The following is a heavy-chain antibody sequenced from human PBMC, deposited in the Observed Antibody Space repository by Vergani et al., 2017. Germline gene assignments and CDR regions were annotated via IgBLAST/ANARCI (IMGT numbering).Heavy chain of an antibody. Sequence: QVQLVQSGAEVKKPGASVKVSCKASGYTFTGYYMHWVRQAPGQGLEWMGWINPNSGGTNYAQKFQGRVTMTRDTSISTAYMELSWLRSDDTAVYYCARASSGGYSNYRGGSGMDVWGQGTTVTVSS. D-gene: IGHD4-11*01. J-gene: IGHJ6*02. V-gene: IGHV1-2*02. CDR1: GYTFTGYY. CDR2: INPNSGGT. CDR3: ARASSGGYSNYRGGSGMDV.